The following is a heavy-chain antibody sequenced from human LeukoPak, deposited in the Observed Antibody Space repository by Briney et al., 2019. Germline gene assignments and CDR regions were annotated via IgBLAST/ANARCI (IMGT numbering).Heavy chain of an antibody. CDR2: ISSSCSTI. V-gene: IGHV3-11*04. J-gene: IGHJ4*02. CDR3: AKSYYDILTGYLSNVLTYYFDY. CDR1: GFTFSDYY. Sequence: GGSLRLSCAASGFTFSDYYMSWIRQAPGKGLEWVSYISSSCSTIYYADSVKGRFTISRDNAKNSLYLQMNSLRAEDTTVYYCAKSYYDILTGYLSNVLTYYFDYWGQGTLVTVSS. D-gene: IGHD3-9*01.